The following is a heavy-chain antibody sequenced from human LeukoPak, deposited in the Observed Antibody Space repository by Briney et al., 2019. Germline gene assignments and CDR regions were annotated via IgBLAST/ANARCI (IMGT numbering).Heavy chain of an antibody. J-gene: IGHJ4*02. V-gene: IGHV3-53*01. Sequence: GGSLRLSCAASGFTVSSNYMSWVRQAPGKGLEWVSVIYSGGSTYYADSVKGRFTISRDNSKNTLSLQMNSLRAEDTAVYYCALNGYNWNYFDYWGQGTLVTVSS. CDR2: IYSGGST. CDR1: GFTVSSNY. D-gene: IGHD1-20*01. CDR3: ALNGYNWNYFDY.